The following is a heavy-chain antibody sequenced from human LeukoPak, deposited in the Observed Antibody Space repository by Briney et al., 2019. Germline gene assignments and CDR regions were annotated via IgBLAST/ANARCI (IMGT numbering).Heavy chain of an antibody. Sequence: GASVKVSCKASGYTFTSYDISWVRQAPGQGLEWMGGIIPVFGTSNYAQKFQGRVTITADESTRTAYMELSSLRSEDTAVYYCARVTGGRYCSTTSCYMRGWFDPWGQGTLVTVSS. D-gene: IGHD2-2*02. CDR2: IIPVFGTS. CDR3: ARVTGGRYCSTTSCYMRGWFDP. J-gene: IGHJ5*02. V-gene: IGHV1-69*13. CDR1: GYTFTSYD.